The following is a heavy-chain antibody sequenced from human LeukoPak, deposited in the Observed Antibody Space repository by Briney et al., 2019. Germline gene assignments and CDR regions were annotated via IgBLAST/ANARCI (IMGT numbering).Heavy chain of an antibody. D-gene: IGHD6-19*01. CDR1: GFTFSSYS. V-gene: IGHV3-21*01. J-gene: IGHJ3*02. Sequence: GGSLRLSCAASGFTFSSYSMNWVRQAPGKGLEWVSSISSSSSYIYYADSVKGRFTISRDNAKNSLYLQMNRLRAEDTAVYYCAISGADAFDIWAQGTMVTVSS. CDR3: AISGADAFDI. CDR2: ISSSSSYI.